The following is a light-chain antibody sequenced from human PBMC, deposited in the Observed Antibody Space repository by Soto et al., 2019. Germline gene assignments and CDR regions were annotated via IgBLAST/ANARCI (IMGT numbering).Light chain of an antibody. CDR1: QGISSY. V-gene: IGKV1-8*01. CDR2: AAS. J-gene: IGKJ3*01. CDR3: QQYYSYPEFT. Sequence: AIRMTQSPSSLSASTGDRVTITCRASQGISSYLAWYQQKPGKAPKLLIYAASTLQSGVPSRFSGSGDRTDFTLTISSLQSEDFATYYCQQYYSYPEFTFGPGTKVDIK.